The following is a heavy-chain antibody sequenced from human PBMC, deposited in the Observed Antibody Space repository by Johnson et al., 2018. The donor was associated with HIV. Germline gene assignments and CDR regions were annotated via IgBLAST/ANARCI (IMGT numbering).Heavy chain of an antibody. D-gene: IGHD6-6*01. V-gene: IGHV3-30*18. CDR2: ISYDGSNK. CDR1: GFTFSSYG. CDR3: AKERQLVRAFDI. Sequence: VQLVESGGGVVQPGRSLRLSCVASGFTFSSYGMHWVRQAPGKGLEWVTIISYDGSNKYYADSVKGRFTTSRYNSKNTLYLQMSSLRTEDTAVYYCAKERQLVRAFDIWGQGTMVTVSS. J-gene: IGHJ3*02.